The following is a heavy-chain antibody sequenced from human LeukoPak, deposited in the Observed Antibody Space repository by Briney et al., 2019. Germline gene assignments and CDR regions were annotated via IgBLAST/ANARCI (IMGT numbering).Heavy chain of an antibody. V-gene: IGHV4-59*01. CDR1: GGSISSYF. Sequence: SETLSLTCTVSGGSISSYFWSWIRQPPGKGLEWIGYIYYTGSTNYNPSLKSRVTISVDTSNNLFSLKLSSVTAADTAVYFCARGPYDSGGYYKPYDYWGQGTLVTVSS. CDR2: IYYTGST. D-gene: IGHD3-22*01. J-gene: IGHJ4*02. CDR3: ARGPYDSGGYYKPYDY.